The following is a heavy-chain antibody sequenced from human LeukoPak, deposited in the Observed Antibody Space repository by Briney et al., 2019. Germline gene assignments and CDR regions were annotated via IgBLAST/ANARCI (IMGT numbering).Heavy chain of an antibody. D-gene: IGHD6-13*01. Sequence: ASVKVSCKASGYTFTGYYMHWVRQAPGQGLEWMGWINPNSGGTNYAQKFQGRVTMTRDTSISTAYMELSRLRSEDTAVYYCARYRRIAATIDYWGQGTLVTVSS. CDR3: ARYRRIAATIDY. CDR2: INPNSGGT. CDR1: GYTFTGYY. J-gene: IGHJ4*02. V-gene: IGHV1-2*02.